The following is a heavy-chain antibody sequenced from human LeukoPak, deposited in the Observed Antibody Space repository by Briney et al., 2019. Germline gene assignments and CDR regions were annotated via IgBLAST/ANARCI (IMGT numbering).Heavy chain of an antibody. V-gene: IGHV4-4*07. D-gene: IGHD5-18*01. Sequence: SETLSLTCTVSGGSISSYYWSWIRQPAGKGLEWIGRIYTSGSTNYNPSLKSRVTMSVDTSKNQFSLKLSSVTAADTAVYYCARDSGYSYDYNYYMDVWGKGTTVTVSS. J-gene: IGHJ6*03. CDR3: ARDSGYSYDYNYYMDV. CDR1: GGSISSYY. CDR2: IYTSGST.